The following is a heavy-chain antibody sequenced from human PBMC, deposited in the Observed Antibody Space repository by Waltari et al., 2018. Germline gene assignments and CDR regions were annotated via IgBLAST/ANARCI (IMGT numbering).Heavy chain of an antibody. CDR1: GFDFSNAW. Sequence: EMQVVESGGDLVQPGGSLRLSCAASGFDFSNAWMDWVRQAPGKGVERVANIKGDGSEKYYVDSVKGRFIISRDNTMNLLYLQMNSLRAEDTAVYYCSESLNVWGQGTTVIVSS. V-gene: IGHV3-7*01. J-gene: IGHJ6*02. CDR2: IKGDGSEK. CDR3: SESLNV.